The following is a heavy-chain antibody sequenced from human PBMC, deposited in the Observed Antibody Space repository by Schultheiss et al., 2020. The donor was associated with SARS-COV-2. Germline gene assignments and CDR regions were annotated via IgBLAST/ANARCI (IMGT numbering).Heavy chain of an antibody. V-gene: IGHV4-30-4*01. Sequence: SETLSLTCTVSGGSISSGDYYWSWIRQPPGKGLEWIGYIYFSGSTYYNPSLKSRVTISVDTSKNQFSLKLSSVTAADTAVYYCAREVYSSSFRAFDIWGQGTMVTVSS. CDR3: AREVYSSSFRAFDI. CDR1: GGSISSGDYY. D-gene: IGHD6-6*01. CDR2: IYFSGST. J-gene: IGHJ3*02.